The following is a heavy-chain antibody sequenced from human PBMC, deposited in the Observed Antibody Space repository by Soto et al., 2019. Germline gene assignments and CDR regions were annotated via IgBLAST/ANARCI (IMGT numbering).Heavy chain of an antibody. CDR3: AREYSRGWYSPGDY. D-gene: IGHD6-19*01. CDR1: GFTFSSYE. Sequence: EVQLVESGGGLVQPGGSLRLSCAASGFTFSSYEMNWVRQAPGKGLEWVSYISSSGSTIYYADSVKGRFTISRDNAKNSLYLQMNSLRAEDTAVYYCAREYSRGWYSPGDYWGQGTLVTVSS. V-gene: IGHV3-48*03. CDR2: ISSSGSTI. J-gene: IGHJ4*02.